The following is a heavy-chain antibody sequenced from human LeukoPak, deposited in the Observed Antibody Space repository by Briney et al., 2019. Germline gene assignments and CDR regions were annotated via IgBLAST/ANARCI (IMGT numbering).Heavy chain of an antibody. V-gene: IGHV6-1*01. CDR3: ARDRASSGYYYAIDS. CDR2: TLYRSKWYN. CDR1: GDSVSSNNVA. Sequence: SQTLSLTCAISGDSVSSNNVAWNWIRQSPSRGLEWLGRTLYRSKWYNDYAVSVKSRITINPDTSKNQFSLQLNSVAPENTAVYYCARDRASSGYYYAIDSWGQGTLVTVSS. D-gene: IGHD3-22*01. J-gene: IGHJ4*02.